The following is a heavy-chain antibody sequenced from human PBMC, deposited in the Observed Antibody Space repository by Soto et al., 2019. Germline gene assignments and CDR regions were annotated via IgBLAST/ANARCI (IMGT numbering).Heavy chain of an antibody. CDR2: ISSSSSTI. CDR3: ARITGGPSYYFYHMDV. V-gene: IGHV3-48*01. CDR1: GFTFSSYS. D-gene: IGHD1-20*01. J-gene: IGHJ6*03. Sequence: GGSLRLSCAASGFTFSSYSMNWVRQAPGKGLEWVSYISSSSSTIYYYAASVKGRFTISRDNAKNSLYLQMNSLRAEDTAVYYCARITGGPSYYFYHMDVWGKGTTVTVSS.